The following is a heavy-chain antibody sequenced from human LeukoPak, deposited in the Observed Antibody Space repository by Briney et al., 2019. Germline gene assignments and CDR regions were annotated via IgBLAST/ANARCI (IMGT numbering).Heavy chain of an antibody. Sequence: PGGSLRLSCAASGFTVSSNYMSWVRQAPGKGLEWVSVIYSGGSTYYADSVKGRFTISRDNSKNTLYLQMNSLRAEDTAVYYCARDGDGSGSYYLTSYYYYYMDVWGKGTTVTVSS. D-gene: IGHD3-10*01. V-gene: IGHV3-53*01. CDR2: IYSGGST. CDR3: ARDGDGSGSYYLTSYYYYYMDV. CDR1: GFTVSSNY. J-gene: IGHJ6*03.